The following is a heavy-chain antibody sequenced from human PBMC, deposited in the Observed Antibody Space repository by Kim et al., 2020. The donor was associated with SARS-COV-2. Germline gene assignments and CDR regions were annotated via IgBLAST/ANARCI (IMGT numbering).Heavy chain of an antibody. CDR1: GFTFSSYA. Sequence: GGSLRLSCAASGFTFSSYAMHWVRQAPGKGLEWVAVISYDGSNKYYADSVKGRFTISRDNSKNTLYLQMNSLRAEDTAVYYCARIPTGGSGKLIDYWGQGTLVTVSS. D-gene: IGHD3-10*01. J-gene: IGHJ4*02. CDR2: ISYDGSNK. V-gene: IGHV3-30*04. CDR3: ARIPTGGSGKLIDY.